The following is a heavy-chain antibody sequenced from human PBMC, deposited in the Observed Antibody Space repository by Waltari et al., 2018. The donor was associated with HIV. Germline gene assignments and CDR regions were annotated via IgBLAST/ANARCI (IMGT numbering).Heavy chain of an antibody. D-gene: IGHD3-9*01. CDR1: GYTFSSYV. J-gene: IGHJ4*02. V-gene: IGHV7-4-1*02. CDR3: ARDPDVTGPSD. Sequence: QVQLVQSGSELKKPGASVKVSCTASGYTFSSYVMNWVRQAPGQGLEWMGWIITKTGNQTYAKGVTGRFVFSLDTSVSTAYLQISSLTAEDTAIYYCARDPDVTGPSDWGQGTLVTVSS. CDR2: IITKTGNQ.